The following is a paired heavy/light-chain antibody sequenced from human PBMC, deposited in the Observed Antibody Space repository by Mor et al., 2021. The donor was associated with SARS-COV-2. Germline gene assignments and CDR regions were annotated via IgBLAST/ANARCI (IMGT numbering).Light chain of an antibody. Sequence: DIQMTQSPSTLSASVGDRVTIICRATQSISSWLAWYQQKPGKAPKLLIYKTSSLESEVPSRFSGSGSGTEFTLTISSLQPDDFATYYCQHYNNYSPTFGQGTKVEIK. CDR1: QSISSW. J-gene: IGKJ1*01. CDR3: QHYNNYSPT. V-gene: IGKV1-5*03. CDR2: KTS.
Heavy chain of an antibody. CDR2: IWYDGSNK. Sequence: VQLVESGGGVVQPGRSLSLSCAASGFTFSSYGMHWVRQAPGKGLEWVAVIWYDGSNKNYADSVKGRFTISRDNSKNTLYLQMHSLGAEDTAVYYCARDRNTYYYGSGSYSYYFDFWGQGTLVTVSS. D-gene: IGHD3-10*01. CDR3: ARDRNTYYYGSGSYSYYFDF. J-gene: IGHJ4*02. V-gene: IGHV3-33*01. CDR1: GFTFSSYG.